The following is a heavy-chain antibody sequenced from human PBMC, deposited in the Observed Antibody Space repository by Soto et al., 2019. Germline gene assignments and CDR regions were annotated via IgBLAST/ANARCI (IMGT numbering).Heavy chain of an antibody. J-gene: IGHJ4*02. CDR1: GFTCSSYS. D-gene: IGHD3-10*01. Sequence: GGSLRLSCAASGFTCSSYSMNWVRQAPGKGLEWVSAISGSGGSTYYADSVKGRFTTSRDNSKNTLYLQMNSLRAEDTAVYYCAKDRLLWFGEFQKGFDYWGQGTLVTVSS. V-gene: IGHV3-23*01. CDR2: ISGSGGST. CDR3: AKDRLLWFGEFQKGFDY.